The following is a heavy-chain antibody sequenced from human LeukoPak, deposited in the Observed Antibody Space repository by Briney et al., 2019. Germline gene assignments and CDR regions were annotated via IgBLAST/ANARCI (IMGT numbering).Heavy chain of an antibody. V-gene: IGHV3-53*01. CDR2: IYSGGST. CDR1: GFTVGSSY. CDR3: ARLSGSYYEADY. J-gene: IGHJ4*02. Sequence: TGGSLRLSCAASGFTVGSSYMGWVRQAPGKGLEWVSVIYSGGSTYYADPMKGRFTLSRDNSKNTLYLRMNSLRAEDTAVYYCARLSGSYYEADYWGQGTLVTVSS. D-gene: IGHD1-26*01.